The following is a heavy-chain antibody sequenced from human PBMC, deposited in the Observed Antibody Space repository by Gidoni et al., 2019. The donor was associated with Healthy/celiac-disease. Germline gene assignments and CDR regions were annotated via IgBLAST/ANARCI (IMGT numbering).Heavy chain of an antibody. Sequence: EMQLVESGGVVVQPGGSLRLSCAASGFTFDDSAMHWVRQAPGKGLEWVSLISWDGGSTYYADSVKGRFTISRDNSKNSLYLQMNSLRAEDTALYYCAKDISQYDFWSGYSTSGGMDVWGQGTTVTVSS. D-gene: IGHD3-3*01. CDR1: GFTFDDSA. CDR3: AKDISQYDFWSGYSTSGGMDV. CDR2: ISWDGGST. J-gene: IGHJ6*02. V-gene: IGHV3-43D*04.